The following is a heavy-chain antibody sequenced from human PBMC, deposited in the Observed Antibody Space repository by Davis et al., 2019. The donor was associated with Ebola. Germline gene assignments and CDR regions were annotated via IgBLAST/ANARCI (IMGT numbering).Heavy chain of an antibody. CDR1: GGSISSGDYY. J-gene: IGHJ4*02. V-gene: IGHV4-30-4*01. Sequence: PSETLSLTCTVSGGSISSGDYYWSWIRQPPGKGLEWIGYIYYSGSTYYNPSLKSRVTISVDTSKNQFSLKLSSVTAADTAVYYCARLGIAVAGYYFDYWGQGTLVTVSS. D-gene: IGHD6-19*01. CDR2: IYYSGST. CDR3: ARLGIAVAGYYFDY.